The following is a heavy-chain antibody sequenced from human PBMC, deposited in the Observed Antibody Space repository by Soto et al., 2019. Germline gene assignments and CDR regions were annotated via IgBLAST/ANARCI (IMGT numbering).Heavy chain of an antibody. Sequence: QVQLVQSGAEVKKPGASVRVSCKASGYTFTSYDINWVRQATGQGLEWMGWMNPNSGNTGYAQKVEGXXTXTXXTHISTAYMELSSLRSEDTAVYYCAREVTLRGDDYWGQGTLVTVSS. CDR1: GYTFTSYD. J-gene: IGHJ4*02. D-gene: IGHD2-21*02. V-gene: IGHV1-8*01. CDR3: AREVTLRGDDY. CDR2: MNPNSGNT.